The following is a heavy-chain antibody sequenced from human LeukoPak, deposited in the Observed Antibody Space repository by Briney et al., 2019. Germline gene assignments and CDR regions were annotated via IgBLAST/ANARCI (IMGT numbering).Heavy chain of an antibody. CDR2: ISSSSSTI. Sequence: GGSLRLSCAASGFTFSSYSMNWVRQAPGKGLEWVSYISSSSSTIYYADSVKGRFTISRDNAKNSLYLEMNSLRAEDTAVYYCARDSSDGSYYDFWSGYYLGDYWGQGTLVTVSP. D-gene: IGHD3-3*01. V-gene: IGHV3-48*01. CDR1: GFTFSSYS. CDR3: ARDSSDGSYYDFWSGYYLGDY. J-gene: IGHJ4*02.